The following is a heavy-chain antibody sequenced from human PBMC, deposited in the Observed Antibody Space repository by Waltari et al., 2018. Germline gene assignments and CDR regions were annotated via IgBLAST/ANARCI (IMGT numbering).Heavy chain of an antibody. CDR2: VDPEDGET. CDR1: GYTFTDYY. Sequence: EVQLVQSGDEVKKPGATVKISCKVSGYTFTDYYMHWVQQAPGQGLEWMGLVDPEDGETIYAEKFQGRVTITADTSTDTAYMELSSLRSEDTAVYYCATDPRFIAARTSDYGRRDYWGQGTLVTVSS. J-gene: IGHJ4*02. D-gene: IGHD6-6*01. CDR3: ATDPRFIAARTSDYGRRDY. V-gene: IGHV1-69-2*01.